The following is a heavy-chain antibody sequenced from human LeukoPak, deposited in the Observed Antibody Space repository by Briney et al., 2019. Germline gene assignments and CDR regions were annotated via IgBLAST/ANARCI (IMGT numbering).Heavy chain of an antibody. J-gene: IGHJ4*02. V-gene: IGHV3-11*04. D-gene: IGHD3-16*02. Sequence: GGSLRLSCAASGFTFSDYYMSWIRQAPGKGLEWVSYISSGGTRYYADSVKGRFTISRDNAKNSLYLQMNSLRAEDTAVYYCARFRGGSYRPIFDYWGQGTLVTVSS. CDR3: ARFRGGSYRPIFDY. CDR1: GFTFSDYY. CDR2: ISSGGTR.